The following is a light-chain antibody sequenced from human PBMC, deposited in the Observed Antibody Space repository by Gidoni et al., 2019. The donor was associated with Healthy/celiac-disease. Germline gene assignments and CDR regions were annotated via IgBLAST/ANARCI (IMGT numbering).Light chain of an antibody. CDR2: GAS. J-gene: IGKJ4*01. CDR3: QQYNNWPLLT. V-gene: IGKV3-15*01. CDR1: QCVSSN. Sequence: EIETTQTPATLSVSPGERATLSCRASQCVSSNLAWYQQKPGQAPRLLICGASTRATGIPARFSGSGSGTEFTLTISSLQSEDFAVYYCQQYNNWPLLTFGGGTKMEI.